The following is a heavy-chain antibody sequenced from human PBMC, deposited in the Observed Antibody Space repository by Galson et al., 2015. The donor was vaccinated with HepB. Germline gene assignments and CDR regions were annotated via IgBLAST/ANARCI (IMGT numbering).Heavy chain of an antibody. CDR2: IIPIFGTA. D-gene: IGHD6-13*01. V-gene: IGHV1-69*06. J-gene: IGHJ6*02. CDR3: ASSTHRYSSSWYDPIFYYYYGMDV. CDR1: GGTFSSYA. Sequence: SVKVSCKASGGTFSSYAISWVRQAPGQGLEWMGGIIPIFGTANYAQKFQGRVTITADKSTSTAYMELSSLRSEDTAVYYCASSTHRYSSSWYDPIFYYYYGMDVWGQGTTVTVSS.